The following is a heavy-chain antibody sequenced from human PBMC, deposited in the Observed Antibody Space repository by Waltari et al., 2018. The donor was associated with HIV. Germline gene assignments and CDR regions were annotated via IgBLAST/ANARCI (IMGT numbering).Heavy chain of an antibody. D-gene: IGHD6-13*01. J-gene: IGHJ1*01. CDR3: ARGRGGAAALPEYFQH. CDR2: INAGNGNT. Sequence: QVQLVQSGAEVKKPGASVKVSCKASGYTFTSYAMHWVRQAPGQRVEWMGWINAGNGNTKYSQKFQGRVTITRDTSASTAYMELSSLRSEDTAVYYCARGRGGAAALPEYFQHWGQGTLVTVSS. CDR1: GYTFTSYA. V-gene: IGHV1-3*01.